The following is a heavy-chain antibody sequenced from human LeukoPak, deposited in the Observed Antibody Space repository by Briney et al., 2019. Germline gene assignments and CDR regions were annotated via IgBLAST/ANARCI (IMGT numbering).Heavy chain of an antibody. CDR2: ISYDGRNS. V-gene: IGHV3-30*18. J-gene: IGHJ4*02. CDR3: AKLGFDSSGSHTLLDY. D-gene: IGHD3-22*01. CDR1: GFTFSVYA. Sequence: AGGSLRLSCAASGFTFSVYAMHWVRQGPGKGLEWVASISYDGRNSHYADSVKGRFTISRDNSKSTLNLQMNSLRPEDTAVYYCAKLGFDSSGSHTLLDYWGQGTRVTVSS.